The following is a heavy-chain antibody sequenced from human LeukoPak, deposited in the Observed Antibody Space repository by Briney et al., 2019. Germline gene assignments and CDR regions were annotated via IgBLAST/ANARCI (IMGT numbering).Heavy chain of an antibody. V-gene: IGHV1-2*02. J-gene: IGHJ4*02. CDR2: INPNSGGT. CDR3: AREGGLRN. D-gene: IGHD3-16*01. CDR1: GYTFIGYY. Sequence: ASVKVSCKASGYTFIGYYIYWVRQAPGQGLEWMRWINPNSGGTNYAQKFQGRVTMTRDTSISTAYMELSSLRSDDTAVYYCAREGGLRNWGQGTLVTVSS.